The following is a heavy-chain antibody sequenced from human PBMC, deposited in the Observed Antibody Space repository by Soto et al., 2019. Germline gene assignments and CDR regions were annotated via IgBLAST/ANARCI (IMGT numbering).Heavy chain of an antibody. J-gene: IGHJ4*02. CDR3: ARYAPPADY. Sequence: QVQLVQSGAEVKKPGASVKVSCKASGYTFTSYGISWVRQAPGQGLEWMGWIRAYNGNTNYAQKHQGRVTMTTDTSTITAYMKLRSLRTDVTSVYYGARYAPPADYWGQGTLVTVSS. CDR1: GYTFTSYG. CDR2: IRAYNGNT. V-gene: IGHV1-18*01. D-gene: IGHD2-2*01.